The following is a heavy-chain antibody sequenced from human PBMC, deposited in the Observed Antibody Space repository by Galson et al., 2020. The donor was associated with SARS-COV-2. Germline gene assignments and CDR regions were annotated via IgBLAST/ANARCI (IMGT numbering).Heavy chain of an antibody. J-gene: IGHJ6*02. CDR3: ARHLRTMDRGIITTYYYYAMDV. Sequence: ASETLSLTCGVSGGSINNYYWSWARQPPGKGPEWIGYIYPSGTTNSNPSLGSRVTISLDASTSQIFLSLTSVTAADTAVYYCARHLRTMDRGIITTYYYYAMDVWGQGTKVTVSS. V-gene: IGHV4-4*08. CDR1: GGSINNYY. D-gene: IGHD3-10*01. CDR2: IYPSGTT.